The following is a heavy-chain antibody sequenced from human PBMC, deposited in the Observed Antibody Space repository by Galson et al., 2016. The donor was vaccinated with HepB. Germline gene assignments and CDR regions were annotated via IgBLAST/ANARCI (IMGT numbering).Heavy chain of an antibody. J-gene: IGHJ4*02. CDR2: IYYSGST. V-gene: IGHV4-59*12. D-gene: IGHD3-10*01. CDR3: ARDRSSGSGNFGY. Sequence: TLSLTCTVSGGSISTYYWNWIRQPPGKGLEWIGYIYYSGSTNYNPSLKSRVTLSVDTSKNQFSLRLSSVTAADTAVYYCARDRSSGSGNFGYWGQGTLVTVSS. CDR1: GGSISTYY.